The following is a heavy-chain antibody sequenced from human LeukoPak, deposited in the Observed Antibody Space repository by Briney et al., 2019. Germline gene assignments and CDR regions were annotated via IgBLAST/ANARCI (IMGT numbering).Heavy chain of an antibody. D-gene: IGHD3-10*01. Sequence: GGSLRLSCAASGFTYSSYGMSWVRQAPGKGLEWVSVTSASGGATYYADSVKGRFTMSRDNSKNTLYLQMNSLRDEDTAVYYCAKALSGGSGMSDYWGQGTLVTVSS. CDR3: AKALSGGSGMSDY. CDR1: GFTYSSYG. CDR2: TSASGGAT. J-gene: IGHJ4*02. V-gene: IGHV3-23*01.